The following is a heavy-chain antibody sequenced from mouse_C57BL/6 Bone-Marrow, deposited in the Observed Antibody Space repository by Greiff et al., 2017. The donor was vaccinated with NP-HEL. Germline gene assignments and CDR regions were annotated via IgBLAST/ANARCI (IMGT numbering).Heavy chain of an antibody. Sequence: DVQLVESEGGLVQPGSSMKLSCTASGFTFSDYYMAWVRQVPEKGLEWVANINYDGSSTYYLDSLKSRFIISRDNAKNILYLQMSSLKSEDTATYYCARGPWAMDYWGQGTSVTVSS. CDR2: INYDGSST. J-gene: IGHJ4*01. CDR1: GFTFSDYY. CDR3: ARGPWAMDY. V-gene: IGHV5-16*01.